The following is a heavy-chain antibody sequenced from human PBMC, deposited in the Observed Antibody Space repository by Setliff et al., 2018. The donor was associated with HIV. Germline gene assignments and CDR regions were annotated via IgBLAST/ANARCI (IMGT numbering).Heavy chain of an antibody. CDR2: IYYSGST. Sequence: SETLSLTCTVSGGSISSYYWSWIRQPPGKGLEWIGYIYYSGSTNYNPSLKSRVTISVDTSRNQFSLKLSSVTAADTAVYYCARCPSPPYCTSTTCYVDYYYMDVWGKGTTATVSS. CDR1: GGSISSYY. V-gene: IGHV4-59*08. CDR3: ARCPSPPYCTSTTCYVDYYYMDV. J-gene: IGHJ6*03. D-gene: IGHD2-2*01.